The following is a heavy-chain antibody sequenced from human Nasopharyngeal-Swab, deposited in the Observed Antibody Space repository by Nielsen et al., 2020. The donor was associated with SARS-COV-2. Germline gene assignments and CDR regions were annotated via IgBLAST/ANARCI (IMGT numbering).Heavy chain of an antibody. Sequence: GGSLRLSCSVSGFTFSNSALCWVRQAPGQWLEWVSSISISVATSFYADSVRGRFTISRDNDMNTVYLQMSSLTVEDTAIYYCAKEEVPNDYWGQGTLVTVSS. D-gene: IGHD4/OR15-4a*01. CDR3: AKEEVPNDY. CDR1: GFTFSNSA. J-gene: IGHJ4*02. CDR2: ISISVATS. V-gene: IGHV3-23*01.